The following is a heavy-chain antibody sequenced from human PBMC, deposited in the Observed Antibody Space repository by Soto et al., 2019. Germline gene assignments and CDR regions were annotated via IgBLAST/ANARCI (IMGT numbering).Heavy chain of an antibody. D-gene: IGHD5-12*01. V-gene: IGHV3-21*01. CDR3: ARECVDTVTSITSPIDY. Sequence: KTGGSLRLSCATSGFTFSRCDMNWVRQAPGEGLEWVSFISSSASYMYYADSVKGRFTISRDNSKKSLYLQMNSLRADDTAVYYCARECVDTVTSITSPIDYWGQGALVTVSS. CDR1: GFTFSRCD. CDR2: ISSSASYM. J-gene: IGHJ4*02.